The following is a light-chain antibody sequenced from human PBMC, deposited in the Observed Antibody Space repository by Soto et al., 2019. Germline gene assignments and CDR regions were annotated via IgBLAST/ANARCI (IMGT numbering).Light chain of an antibody. CDR1: QSVSSSF. V-gene: IGKV3-20*01. CDR3: QQYDSTPST. CDR2: GES. Sequence: EIVLTQSPGTLSLSPGERATLSCRASQSVSSSFLAWYQQKPGQAPRLLIYGESSRATGIPDRFSGSGSGTDFTLTISRLEPEDFAVYYCQQYDSTPSTFGPGTKVDIK. J-gene: IGKJ3*01.